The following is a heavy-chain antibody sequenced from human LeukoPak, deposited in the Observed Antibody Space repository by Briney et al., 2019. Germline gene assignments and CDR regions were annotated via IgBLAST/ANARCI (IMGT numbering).Heavy chain of an antibody. CDR1: A. CDR2: ISGSGGST. D-gene: IGHD2-2*01. Sequence: AMSWVRQXPGKGLEWVSAISGSGGSTYYADSVKGRFTISRDNSKNTLYLQMNSLRAEDTAVYYCAKVGTVVPAAPYYYYGMDVWGQGTTVTVSS. CDR3: AKVGTVVPAAPYYYYGMDV. V-gene: IGHV3-23*01. J-gene: IGHJ6*02.